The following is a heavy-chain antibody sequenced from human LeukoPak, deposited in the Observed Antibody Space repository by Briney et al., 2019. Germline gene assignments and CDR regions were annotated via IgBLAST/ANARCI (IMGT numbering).Heavy chain of an antibody. CDR1: GGTFSSYA. CDR2: IIPIFGTA. D-gene: IGHD1-26*01. J-gene: IGHJ4*02. CDR3: ARRLRIVGATIGY. Sequence: ASVKVSCKASGGTFSSYAITWVRQAPGQGLEWMGGIIPIFGTANYAQKFQGRVTITADKSTSTAYMELSSLRSEGTAVYYCARRLRIVGATIGYWGQGTLVTVSS. V-gene: IGHV1-69*06.